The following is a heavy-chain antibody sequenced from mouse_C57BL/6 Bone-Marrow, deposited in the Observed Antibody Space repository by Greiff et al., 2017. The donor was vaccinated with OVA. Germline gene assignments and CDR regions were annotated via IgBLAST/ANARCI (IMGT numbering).Heavy chain of an antibody. CDR3: AGLTTVVATDAMDY. V-gene: IGHV1-39*01. CDR1: GYSFTDYN. Sequence: VHVKQSGPELVKPGASVKISCKASGYSFTDYNMNWVKQSNGKSLEWIGVINPNYGTTSYNQKFKGKATLTVDQSSSTAYMQLNSLTSEDSAVYYCAGLTTVVATDAMDYWGQGTSVTVSS. J-gene: IGHJ4*01. CDR2: INPNYGTT. D-gene: IGHD1-1*01.